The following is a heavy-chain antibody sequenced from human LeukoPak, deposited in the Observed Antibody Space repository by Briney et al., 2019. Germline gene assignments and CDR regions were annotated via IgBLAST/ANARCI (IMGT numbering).Heavy chain of an antibody. CDR1: GGSFSGYY. V-gene: IGHV4-34*01. CDR3: ARGRPIMITLGGIINLDY. D-gene: IGHD3-16*01. J-gene: IGHJ4*02. CDR2: INHSGST. Sequence: SETLSLTCAVYGGSFSGYYWSWIRQPPGKGLEWIGEINHSGSTNYNPSLKSRVTISVDTSRNQFSLNLSSVTAADTAVYYCARGRPIMITLGGIINLDYWGQGTLVTVSS.